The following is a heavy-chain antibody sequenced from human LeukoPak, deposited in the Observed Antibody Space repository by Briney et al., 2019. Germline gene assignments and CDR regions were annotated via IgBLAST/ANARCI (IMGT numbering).Heavy chain of an antibody. V-gene: IGHV1-69*05. J-gene: IGHJ4*02. CDR3: ARGLGYGDNVEFFDY. CDR1: GGTFSSYA. Sequence: SVKVSCKASGGTFSSYAISWVRQAPGQGLEWMGRIIPIFGTANYAQKFQGRVTITTDESTSTAYMELSSLRSEDTAVYYCARGLGYGDNVEFFDYWGQGTLVTVSS. D-gene: IGHD4-17*01. CDR2: IIPIFGTA.